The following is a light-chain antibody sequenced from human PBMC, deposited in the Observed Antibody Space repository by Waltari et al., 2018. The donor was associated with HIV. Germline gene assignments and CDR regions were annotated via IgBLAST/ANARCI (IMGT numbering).Light chain of an antibody. Sequence: EIVLTQSRGTLSLSPGERATLSCRASQSVSSSYLAWYQQTPGRAPRPLIYGASSRATSVPHRISGSESGTDCTLTISRHAPEDFAVYYCQQYGSSPWTFGQGTKVEIK. CDR2: GAS. CDR3: QQYGSSPWT. V-gene: IGKV3-20*01. CDR1: QSVSSSY. J-gene: IGKJ1*01.